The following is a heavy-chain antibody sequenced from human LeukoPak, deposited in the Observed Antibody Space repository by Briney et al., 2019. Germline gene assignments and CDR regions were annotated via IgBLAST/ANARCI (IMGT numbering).Heavy chain of an antibody. CDR3: AREGVAAAGYDY. Sequence: SVKVSCKASGYTFTSYGISWVRQAPGQGLEWMGGIIPIFGTANYAQKFQGRVTITADESTSTAYMELSSLRSEDTAVYYCAREGVAAAGYDYWGQGTLVTVSS. V-gene: IGHV1-69*13. CDR2: IIPIFGTA. D-gene: IGHD6-13*01. CDR1: GYTFTSYG. J-gene: IGHJ4*02.